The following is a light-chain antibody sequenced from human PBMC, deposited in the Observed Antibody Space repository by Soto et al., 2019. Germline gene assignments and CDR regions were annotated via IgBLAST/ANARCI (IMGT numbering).Light chain of an antibody. CDR1: QDVRSL. J-gene: IGKJ5*01. CDR2: DAS. V-gene: IGKV3-11*01. CDR3: HQRYMWPIT. Sequence: EIVLTQSPATLYLSAGERASISCRASQDVRSLIAWFQQKPGQAPRLLIYDASNRATGIPARFSGSGSGTDFVLTISSLEPEDFAVYYCHQRYMWPITFGQGKRLEIK.